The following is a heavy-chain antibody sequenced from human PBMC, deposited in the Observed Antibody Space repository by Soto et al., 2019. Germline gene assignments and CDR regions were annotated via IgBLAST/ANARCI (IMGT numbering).Heavy chain of an antibody. CDR2: FDPEDGEI. V-gene: IGHV1-24*01. J-gene: IGHJ5*02. D-gene: IGHD6-6*01. CDR3: AASYSRSSVLGSFDT. Sequence: ASVKVSCKVSGYTLTELSMHWVRQAPGKGLEWMGGFDPEDGEIIYVQKFQGRVTVTEDTSTDTTYMELSSLRSEDTAVYYCAASYSRSSVLGSFDTWGQGTLVTSPQ. CDR1: GYTLTELS.